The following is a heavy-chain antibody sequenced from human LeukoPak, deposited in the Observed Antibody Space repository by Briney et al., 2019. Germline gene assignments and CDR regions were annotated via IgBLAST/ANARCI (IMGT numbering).Heavy chain of an antibody. CDR2: ISWNSGSM. V-gene: IGHV3-9*01. CDR1: GFTFDDYA. J-gene: IGHJ4*02. CDR3: AKDLAAAVTGYFDY. D-gene: IGHD6-13*01. Sequence: GRSLRLSCAASGFTFDDYATHWVRQAPGKGLEWVSGISWNSGSMVYADSVKGRFTISRDNAKNSLYLQMNSLRAEDTALYYCAKDLAAAVTGYFDYWGQGTLVTVSS.